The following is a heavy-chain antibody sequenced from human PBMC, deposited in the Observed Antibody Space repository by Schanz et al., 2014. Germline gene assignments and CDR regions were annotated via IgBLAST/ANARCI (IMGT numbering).Heavy chain of an antibody. J-gene: IGHJ3*02. CDR2: ISGSGRDT. D-gene: IGHD4-17*01. CDR1: GFTFSAHA. V-gene: IGHV3-23*04. CDR3: AKDPHKDYGGKPQALDI. Sequence: EVLLVDSGGGLVQPGGSLRLSCGASGFTFSAHAMSWVRQAPGKGPEWFSAISGSGRDTYYAASVKGRFTISRDNSKNTLSLQMNSLRAEDTALYYCAKDPHKDYGGKPQALDIWGQGTMVTVSS.